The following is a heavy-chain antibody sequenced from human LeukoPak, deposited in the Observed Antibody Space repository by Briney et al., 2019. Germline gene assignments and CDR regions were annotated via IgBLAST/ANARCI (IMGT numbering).Heavy chain of an antibody. V-gene: IGHV4-4*07. CDR2: IYTSGSS. CDR1: GGSITKYY. D-gene: IGHD3-10*01. J-gene: IGHJ5*02. Sequence: SETLSLTCTVSGGSITKYYWSWIRQSAGKGLEWIGHIYTSGSSNYNPSLKSRVTISVDTSKNQFSLKLSSVTAADTAVYYCARGGYYGSGNDFRFDPWGQGTLVTVSS. CDR3: ARGGYYGSGNDFRFDP.